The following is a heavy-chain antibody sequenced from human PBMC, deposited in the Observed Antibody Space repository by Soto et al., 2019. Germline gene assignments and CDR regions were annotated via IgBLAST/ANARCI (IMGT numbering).Heavy chain of an antibody. CDR2: IKSKTDGGTT. CDR3: TTVEGTGGIYYYYYGMDV. Sequence: EVQLVESGGGLVKPGGSLRLSCAASGFTFSNAWMSWVRQAPGKGLEWVGRIKSKTDGGTTDYAAPVKGRFTISRDDSKNTLYLQMNSLTTEDTAVYYCTTVEGTGGIYYYYYGMDVWGQGTTVTVSS. J-gene: IGHJ6*02. CDR1: GFTFSNAW. V-gene: IGHV3-15*01.